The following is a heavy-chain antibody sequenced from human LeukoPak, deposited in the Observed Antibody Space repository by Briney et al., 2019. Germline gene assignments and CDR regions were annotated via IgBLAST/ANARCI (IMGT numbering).Heavy chain of an antibody. D-gene: IGHD3-10*01. J-gene: IGHJ4*02. CDR3: ARDSVPASYGSG. CDR1: GFTFSSYE. CDR2: ISSSGSTI. V-gene: IGHV3-48*03. Sequence: GGSLRLSCAASGFTFSSYEMNWVRQAPGKGLEWVSYISSSGSTIYYADSVKGRFTISIDNAKNSLYLQMNSLRAEDTAVYYCARDSVPASYGSGWGQGTLVTVSS.